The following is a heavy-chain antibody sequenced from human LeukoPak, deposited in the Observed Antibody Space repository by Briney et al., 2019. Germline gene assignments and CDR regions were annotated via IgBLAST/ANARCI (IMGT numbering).Heavy chain of an antibody. CDR3: ARAYCGGDCYLNWFDP. D-gene: IGHD2-21*01. CDR1: GGSISSYY. J-gene: IGHJ5*02. Sequence: ATLSLTCPVSGGSISSYYWGWIRQPPGKGLEWIGSIYYSGSTYYNPSLKSRVTISVDTSKNQFSLKLSSVTAADTAVYYCARAYCGGDCYLNWFDPWGQGTLVTVSS. CDR2: IYYSGST. V-gene: IGHV4-39*01.